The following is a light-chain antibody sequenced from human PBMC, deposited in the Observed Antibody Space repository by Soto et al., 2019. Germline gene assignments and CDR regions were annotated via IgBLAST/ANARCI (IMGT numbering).Light chain of an antibody. CDR3: SSYSTSFFYV. Sequence: QSALTQPASVSGSPGQSITISCTGTSSDIGFYNYVSWYQQYPGKAPNLLIYGVTNRPSGVSYRISGSKSGSTASLTISGLRDEDEADYSCSSYSTSFFYVFGTGTKVTVL. CDR1: SSDIGFYNY. V-gene: IGLV2-14*03. J-gene: IGLJ1*01. CDR2: GVT.